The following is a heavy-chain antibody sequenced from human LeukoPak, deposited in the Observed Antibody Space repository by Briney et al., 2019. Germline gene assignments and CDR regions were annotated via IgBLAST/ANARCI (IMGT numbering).Heavy chain of an antibody. D-gene: IGHD3-3*01. CDR2: IYHSGST. CDR1: GGSISSYS. J-gene: IGHJ4*02. V-gene: IGHV4-59*01. Sequence: SETLSLTCTFSGGSISSYSWSWIRQPPGKGLEWIGYIYHSGSTNYNPSLKSRVIVSVDTSKSQVALKLSSVTAADTAVYYCASRAHNRITIFGVVIASDYWGQGTLVTVSS. CDR3: ASRAHNRITIFGVVIASDY.